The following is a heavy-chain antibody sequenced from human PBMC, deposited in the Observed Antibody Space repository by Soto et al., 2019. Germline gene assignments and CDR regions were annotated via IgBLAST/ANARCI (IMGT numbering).Heavy chain of an antibody. CDR1: GYTFTSYA. D-gene: IGHD4-17*01. CDR2: INAGNGNT. V-gene: IGHV1-3*01. Sequence: AAVKVSCKASGYTFTSYAMHWVRQAPGQRLEWMGWINAGNGNTKYSQKFQGRVTITRDTSARTAYMEMRALTSDDTGIYYCARSDDYEDTGTFENWGQGTPVTVSS. CDR3: ARSDDYEDTGTFEN. J-gene: IGHJ4*02.